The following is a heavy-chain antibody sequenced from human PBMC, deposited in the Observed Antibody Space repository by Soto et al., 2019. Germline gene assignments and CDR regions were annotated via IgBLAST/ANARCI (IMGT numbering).Heavy chain of an antibody. Sequence: GESLKISCKGSGYSFTSYWIGWVRQMPGKGLEWMGIIYPGDSDTRYSPSFQGQVTISADKSISTAYLQWSSLKASDTAMYYCARLQYSGPPRLLDTDYWGQGTLVTVSS. V-gene: IGHV5-51*01. J-gene: IGHJ4*02. CDR2: IYPGDSDT. CDR1: GYSFTSYW. CDR3: ARLQYSGPPRLLDTDY. D-gene: IGHD5-12*01.